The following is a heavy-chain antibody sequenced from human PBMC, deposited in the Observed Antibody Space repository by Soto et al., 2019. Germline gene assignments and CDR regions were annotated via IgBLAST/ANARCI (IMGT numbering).Heavy chain of an antibody. J-gene: IGHJ4*02. Sequence: GGSLRLSCAASGLTFSRYTMHWVRQAPGKGLEWVAVISYDGNNKYYADSVKGRFTISRDNSKNTLSLQMNSLRPEDTAVYYCARFRSERPFDYWGQGTLVTGSS. CDR2: ISYDGNNK. CDR3: ARFRSERPFDY. CDR1: GLTFSRYT. V-gene: IGHV3-30-3*01.